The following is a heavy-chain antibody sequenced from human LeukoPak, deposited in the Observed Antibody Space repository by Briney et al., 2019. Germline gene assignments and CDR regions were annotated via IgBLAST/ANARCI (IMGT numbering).Heavy chain of an antibody. CDR2: INSDGINT. V-gene: IGHV3-74*01. D-gene: IGHD1-1*01. CDR1: GFTFSNYW. J-gene: IGHJ4*02. Sequence: GGSLRLSCAASGFTFSNYWMHWVRHAPGKGLVWVSRINSDGINTSYADSVKGRFTISRDNAKNTLYLQMNSLKTEDTAVYYCTIRGTPDYWGQGTLVTVSS. CDR3: TIRGTPDY.